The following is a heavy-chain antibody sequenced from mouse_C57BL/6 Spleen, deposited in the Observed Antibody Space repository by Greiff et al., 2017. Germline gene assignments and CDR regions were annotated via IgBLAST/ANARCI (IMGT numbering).Heavy chain of an antibody. V-gene: IGHV1-50*01. Sequence: QVQLQQSGAELVKPGASVKLSCKASGYTFTSYWMQWVKQRPGQGLEWIGEIDPSDSYTNYNQKFKGKATLTVDTSSRTAYMQLSSLTSEDSAVYYCTRSDGYVDDWGQGTTLTVSS. J-gene: IGHJ2*01. CDR3: TRSDGYVDD. CDR2: IDPSDSYT. D-gene: IGHD2-3*01. CDR1: GYTFTSYW.